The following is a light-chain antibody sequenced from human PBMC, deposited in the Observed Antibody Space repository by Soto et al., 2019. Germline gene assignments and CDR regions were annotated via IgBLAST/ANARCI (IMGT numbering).Light chain of an antibody. CDR2: DAS. J-gene: IGKJ1*01. CDR3: QQNCNWSPCT. V-gene: IGKV3-11*01. CDR1: QSVGTS. Sequence: EIVLTQSPATLSLSPGERATFSCKASQSVGTSLAWFQQKPGQAPRLLIYDASVRSTGITARFSGSGSGTGFTLTISGLQTEAIAQSYYQQNCNWSPCTFG.